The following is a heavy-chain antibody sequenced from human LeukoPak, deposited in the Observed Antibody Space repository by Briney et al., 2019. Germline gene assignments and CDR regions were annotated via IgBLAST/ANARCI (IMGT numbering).Heavy chain of an antibody. Sequence: GRSLRLSCAASGFTFSSYGMHWVRQAPGKGLEWVAVISYDGSNKYYADSVKGRFTISRDNSKNTLYLQMNSLRAEDTAVYYCARARTTVTTYPYYYYGMDVWGQGTTVTVSS. D-gene: IGHD4-17*01. CDR1: GFTFSSYG. V-gene: IGHV3-30*19. J-gene: IGHJ6*02. CDR2: ISYDGSNK. CDR3: ARARTTVTTYPYYYYGMDV.